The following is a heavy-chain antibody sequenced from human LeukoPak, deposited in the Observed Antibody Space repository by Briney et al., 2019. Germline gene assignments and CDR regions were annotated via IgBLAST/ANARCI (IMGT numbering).Heavy chain of an antibody. V-gene: IGHV3-53*01. D-gene: IGHD4/OR15-4a*01. CDR3: ARRAGAYSHPYDY. CDR1: GFTFSSYS. Sequence: GGSLRLSCAAAGFTFSSYSMNWVRQAPGKGLEWVSFIYSDNTHYSDSVKGRFTISRDNSKNTMYLQMNSLRAEDTAVYYCARRAGAYSHPYDYWGQGTLVTVSS. CDR2: IYSDNT. J-gene: IGHJ4*02.